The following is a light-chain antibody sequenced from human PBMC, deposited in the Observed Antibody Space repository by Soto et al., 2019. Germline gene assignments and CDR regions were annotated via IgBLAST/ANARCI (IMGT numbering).Light chain of an antibody. Sequence: EIVMTQSPATLSVSPGERVTLSCRASQSVSSNLAWYQQKPGQAPRLLIYGASTRATGIPARFSGSGSGTEFTLTISSLQSEDFAVYYCQQYYDWPPLTFGGGTKVEIK. CDR2: GAS. CDR3: QQYYDWPPLT. J-gene: IGKJ4*01. V-gene: IGKV3-15*01. CDR1: QSVSSN.